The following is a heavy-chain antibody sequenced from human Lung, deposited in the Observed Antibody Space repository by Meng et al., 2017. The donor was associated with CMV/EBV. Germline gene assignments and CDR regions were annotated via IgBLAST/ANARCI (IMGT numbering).Heavy chain of an antibody. V-gene: IGHV3-48*03. Sequence: LSFYEMHWVRQAPGKGLEWVSYISGSGSTKYYADSVRGRFTISRDNAENSLYLQMHSLRAEDTAIYYCARGRHCSSASCEGIYYYSGLDVWXQGNXV. CDR1: LSFYE. CDR2: ISGSGSTK. J-gene: IGHJ6*01. CDR3: ARGRHCSSASCEGIYYYSGLDV. D-gene: IGHD2-2*01.